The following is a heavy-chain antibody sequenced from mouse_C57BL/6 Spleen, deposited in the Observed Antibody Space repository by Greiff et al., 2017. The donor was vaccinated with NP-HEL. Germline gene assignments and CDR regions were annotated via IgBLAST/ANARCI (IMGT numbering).Heavy chain of an antibody. V-gene: IGHV14-4*01. CDR3: TRAYYSNCSFAY. CDR1: GFNIKDDY. Sequence: EVQLQQSGAELVRPGASVTLSCTASGFNIKDDYMHWVKQRPEQGLEWIGWIDPENGDTEYASKFQGKATITADTSSNTAYLQLSSLTSEDTAVDYCTRAYYSNCSFAYWGQGTLVTVSA. J-gene: IGHJ3*01. CDR2: IDPENGDT. D-gene: IGHD2-5*01.